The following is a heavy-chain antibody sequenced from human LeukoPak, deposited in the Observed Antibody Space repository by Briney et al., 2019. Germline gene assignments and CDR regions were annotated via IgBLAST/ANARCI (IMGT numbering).Heavy chain of an antibody. CDR2: ISYDGSNK. D-gene: IGHD3-10*01. Sequence: GRSLRLSCAASGFTFSSYGMHWVRQAPGKGLEWVAVISYDGSNKYYADSVKGRFTISRDNSKNTLYLQMNSLRAEDTAVYYCAKEMVRGVLDYWGQGTLVTVSS. CDR3: AKEMVRGVLDY. J-gene: IGHJ4*02. V-gene: IGHV3-30*18. CDR1: GFTFSSYG.